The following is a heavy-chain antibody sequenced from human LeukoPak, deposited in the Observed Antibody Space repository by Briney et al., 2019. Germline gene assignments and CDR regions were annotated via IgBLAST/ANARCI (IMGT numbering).Heavy chain of an antibody. Sequence: GSXXXSXAASGFTFSDYYMSWIRQAPGKGLEWVSAISGSGGSTYYADSVKGRFTISRDNSKNTLYLQMNSLRAEDTAVYYCATYSSLNRREFQYWGQGTLLTVSS. CDR2: ISGSGGST. D-gene: IGHD3-22*01. CDR1: GFTFSDYY. V-gene: IGHV3-23*01. CDR3: ATYSSLNRREFQY. J-gene: IGHJ1*01.